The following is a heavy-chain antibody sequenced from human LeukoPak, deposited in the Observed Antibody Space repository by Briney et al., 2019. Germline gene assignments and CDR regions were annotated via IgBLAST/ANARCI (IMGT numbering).Heavy chain of an antibody. CDR2: IYYSGST. D-gene: IGHD6-19*01. V-gene: IGHV4-59*01. Sequence: SSETLSLTCTVSGGSISSYYWSWIRQPPGKGLEWIGYIYYSGSTNYNPSLKSRVTISVDTSKNQFSLKLSSVTAADTAVYYCARSSQTEAFDYWGQGTLVTVSS. J-gene: IGHJ4*02. CDR3: ARSSQTEAFDY. CDR1: GGSISSYY.